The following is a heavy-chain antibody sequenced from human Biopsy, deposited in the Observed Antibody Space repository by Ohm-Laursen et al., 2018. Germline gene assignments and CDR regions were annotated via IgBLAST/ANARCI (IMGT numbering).Heavy chain of an antibody. CDR2: INPHSGGT. CDR1: GFSFTGYY. CDR3: ALQSVAQMKNFDY. D-gene: IGHD6-19*01. V-gene: IGHV1-2*02. Sequence: GASVKVSCKASGFSFTGYYIHWVRQAPGQGLEWMGWINPHSGGTNYAQKFQGNITMTRDTSMSTAYMEMSRLGCDDTAVYYCALQSVAQMKNFDYWGQGTLVTVSS. J-gene: IGHJ4*02.